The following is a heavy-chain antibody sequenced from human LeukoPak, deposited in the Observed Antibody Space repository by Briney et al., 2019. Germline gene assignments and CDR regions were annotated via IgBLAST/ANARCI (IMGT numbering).Heavy chain of an antibody. D-gene: IGHD1-26*01. CDR3: ARELSPSGNYDC. Sequence: ASVKVSCKASGYXFTSYHMHWVRQAPGQGVEWMGIINPSGGSTSYAQKFQGRATVTRDTSTSTVYMELSSLRSEDTAVYYCARELSPSGNYDCWGQGTLVTVSS. CDR2: INPSGGST. CDR1: GYXFTSYH. J-gene: IGHJ4*02. V-gene: IGHV1-46*01.